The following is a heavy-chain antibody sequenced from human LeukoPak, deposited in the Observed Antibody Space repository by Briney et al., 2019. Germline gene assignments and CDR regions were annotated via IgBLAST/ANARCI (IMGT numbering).Heavy chain of an antibody. D-gene: IGHD2-15*01. CDR1: GFTFSSYE. CDR2: ISSSGSTI. CDR3: ARATGDIVVVVAASAFDI. V-gene: IGHV3-48*03. Sequence: GGSLRLSCAASGFTFSSYEMNWVRQAPGKGLEWVSYISSSGSTIYYADSVKGRFTISRDNAKNSLYLQMNSLRAEDTAVYYCARATGDIVVVVAASAFDIWGQGTMVTVSS. J-gene: IGHJ3*02.